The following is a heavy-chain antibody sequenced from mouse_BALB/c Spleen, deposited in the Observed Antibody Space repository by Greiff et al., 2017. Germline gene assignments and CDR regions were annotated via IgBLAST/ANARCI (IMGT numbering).Heavy chain of an antibody. CDR2: ISSGGST. J-gene: IGHJ2*01. CDR1: GFTFSSYA. CDR3: ARSWDYFDY. V-gene: IGHV5-6-5*01. Sequence: EVKLVESGGDLVKPGGSLKLSCAASGFTFSSYAMSWVRQTPEKRLEWVASISSGGSTYYPDSVKGRFTISRDNARNILYLQMSSLRSEDTAMYYCARSWDYFDYWGQGTTLTVSS. D-gene: IGHD4-1*01.